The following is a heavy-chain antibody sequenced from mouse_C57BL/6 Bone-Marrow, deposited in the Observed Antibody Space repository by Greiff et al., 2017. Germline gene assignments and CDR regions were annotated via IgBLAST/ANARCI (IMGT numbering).Heavy chain of an antibody. V-gene: IGHV1-69*01. CDR1: GYTFTSYW. D-gene: IGHD1-1*01. CDR2: IDPSDSYT. CDR3: ARRPTVVAHVDY. Sequence: VQLQQPGAELVMPGASVKLSCKASGYTFTSYWMHWVKQRPGQGLEWIGEIDPSDSYTNYNQKFKGKSTLTVDKSSSTAYMQLSSLTSEDSAVYYCARRPTVVAHVDYWGQGTTLTVSS. J-gene: IGHJ2*01.